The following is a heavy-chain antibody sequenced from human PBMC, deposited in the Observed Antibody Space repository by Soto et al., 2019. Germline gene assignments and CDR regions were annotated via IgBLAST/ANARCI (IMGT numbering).Heavy chain of an antibody. CDR2: ISYDGSNK. CDR3: ARPLWRDDYNWGYFDL. Sequence: QVQLVESGGGVVQPGRSLRLSCAASGFTFSSYAMHWVRQAPGKGLEWVAVISYDGSNKYYADSVKGRFTISRDKSNNALYLQMDNLRTEDTAVYYCARPLWRDDYNWGYFDLWGRGTLVTVS. CDR1: GFTFSSYA. D-gene: IGHD4-4*01. J-gene: IGHJ2*01. V-gene: IGHV3-30-3*01.